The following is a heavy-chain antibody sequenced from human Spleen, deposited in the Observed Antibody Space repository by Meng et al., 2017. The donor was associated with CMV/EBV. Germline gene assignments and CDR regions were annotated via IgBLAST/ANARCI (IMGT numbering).Heavy chain of an antibody. CDR1: GYIFSTYA. J-gene: IGHJ4*02. V-gene: IGHV1-69*04. D-gene: IGHD3-10*01. CDR3: ARGPYNYGDYYFDY. Sequence: QVQLVQSGAEVKKPGASVKVSCKASGYIFSTYAIHWVRQAPGQGLEWMGRVIPIPDIANYAQKFQGRVTITADKSTDTTYMELSGLRAEDTAVYYCARGPYNYGDYYFDYWGQGTLVTVSS. CDR2: VIPIPDIA.